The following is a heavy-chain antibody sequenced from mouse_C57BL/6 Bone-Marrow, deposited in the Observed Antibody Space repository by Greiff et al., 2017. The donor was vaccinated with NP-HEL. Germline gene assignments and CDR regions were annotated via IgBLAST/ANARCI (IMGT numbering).Heavy chain of an antibody. CDR2: INPGSGGT. CDR3: ATGYYDYFAY. D-gene: IGHD2-4*01. V-gene: IGHV1-54*01. J-gene: IGHJ3*01. CDR1: GYAFTNYL. Sequence: VQLQQSGAELVRPGTSVTVSCKASGYAFTNYLIEWVKQRPGQGLEWIGVINPGSGGTNYNEKFKGKATLTADKSSSTAYMQLSSLTSEDSAVYFCATGYYDYFAYWGQGTLVTVSA.